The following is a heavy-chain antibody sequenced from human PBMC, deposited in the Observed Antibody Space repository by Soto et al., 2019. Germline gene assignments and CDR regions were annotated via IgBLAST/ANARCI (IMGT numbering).Heavy chain of an antibody. V-gene: IGHV3-13*05. CDR2: ISAAGDP. CDR1: GFTFRNYD. J-gene: IGHJ6*02. CDR3: ARTDRDFYGLDV. Sequence: EVQLVESGGGLVQPGGSLRLCCEASGFTFRNYDMHWVRQGTGKGLEWVSGISAAGDPDYADSVEGRFTISRENAQNSFFLQMNSLRVGGTAVYYCARTDRDFYGLDVWGQGTTVIVSS.